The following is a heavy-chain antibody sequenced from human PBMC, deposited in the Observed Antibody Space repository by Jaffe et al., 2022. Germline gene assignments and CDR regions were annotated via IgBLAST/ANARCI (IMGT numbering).Heavy chain of an antibody. V-gene: IGHV4-38-2*01. Sequence: QVQLQESGPGLVKPSETLSLTCAVSGYSISSGYYWGWIRQPPGKGLEWIGSIYHSGSTYYNPSLKSRVTISVDTSKNQFSLKLSSVTAADTAVYYCARQYYYGSGSYPSAFDIWGQGTMVTVSS. J-gene: IGHJ3*02. D-gene: IGHD3-10*01. CDR2: IYHSGST. CDR3: ARQYYYGSGSYPSAFDI. CDR1: GYSISSGYY.